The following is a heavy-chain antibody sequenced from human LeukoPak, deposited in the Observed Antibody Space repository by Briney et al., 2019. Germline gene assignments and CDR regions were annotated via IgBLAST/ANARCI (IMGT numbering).Heavy chain of an antibody. J-gene: IGHJ6*03. CDR2: IYHSGST. Sequence: PSETLSLTCAVSGYSISSGYYWGWIRQPPGKGLEWIGSIYHSGSTYYNPSLKSRVTISLDTSKNQFSLKLSSVTAADTAVYYCARIAPATYYYYYYMDVWGKGTTVTVSS. V-gene: IGHV4-38-2*01. CDR3: ARIAPATYYYYYYMDV. D-gene: IGHD6-13*01. CDR1: GYSISSGYY.